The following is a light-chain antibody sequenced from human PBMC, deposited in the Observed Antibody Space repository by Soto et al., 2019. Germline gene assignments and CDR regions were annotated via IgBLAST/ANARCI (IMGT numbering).Light chain of an antibody. Sequence: EMILTQSPATLSLSPGERATLSCKTSQGISKCIAWYQQKPGQPPRLLIYDASIRATGIPARFSGNGSRTDFTLTITILEPEDFAVYYCQQRSYWRFGGGTRVQIK. CDR1: QGISKC. V-gene: IGKV3-11*01. CDR3: QQRSYWR. J-gene: IGKJ4*01. CDR2: DAS.